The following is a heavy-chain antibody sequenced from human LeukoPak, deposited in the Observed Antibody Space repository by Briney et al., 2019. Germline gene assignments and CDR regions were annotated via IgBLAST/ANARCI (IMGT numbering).Heavy chain of an antibody. CDR3: VRLYKIEGADL. V-gene: IGHV3-74*01. CDR2: IRNDGTTT. Sequence: GGSLRLSCAASGFTFSTYWMHWVRQTPGKGLVWVSSIRNDGTTTNYADSVKGRFTISRDNAKNTLYLQMNSLRAGDTAVYYCVRLYKIEGADLWGRGTLVTVSS. J-gene: IGHJ2*01. D-gene: IGHD1-14*01. CDR1: GFTFSTYW.